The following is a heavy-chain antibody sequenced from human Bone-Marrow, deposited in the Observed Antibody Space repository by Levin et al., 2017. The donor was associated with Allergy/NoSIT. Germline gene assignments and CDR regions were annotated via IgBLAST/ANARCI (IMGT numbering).Heavy chain of an antibody. CDR3: WGRGDSIDY. J-gene: IGHJ4*02. CDR2: GDTGGTLK. V-gene: IGHV3-11*01. Sequence: KPGGSLRLSCVASGFTFTDYYMAWIRQAPGKGLEWISHGDTGGTLKYYAQSVEGRFTISRYNAKNALYLQMNSMRVEDSAVDFCWGRGDSIDYWGQGTQVTVSS. D-gene: IGHD3-10*01. CDR1: GFTFTDYY.